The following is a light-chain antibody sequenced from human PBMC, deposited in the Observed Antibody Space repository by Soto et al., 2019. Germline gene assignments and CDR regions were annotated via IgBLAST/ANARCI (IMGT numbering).Light chain of an antibody. V-gene: IGKV3-15*01. CDR1: QSVSSY. Sequence: IVLRQSPGTLSLSPGERATLSCRASQSVSSYLAWYQQKPGQAPRLLIYGASTRAADVPARFSGGGSGTEFTLTISSLQSEDFAEYHCQQYNNWPQTFGQGTKVDIK. J-gene: IGKJ1*01. CDR3: QQYNNWPQT. CDR2: GAS.